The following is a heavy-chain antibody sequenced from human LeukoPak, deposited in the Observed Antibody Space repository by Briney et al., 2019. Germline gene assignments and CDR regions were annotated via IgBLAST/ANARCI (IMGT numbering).Heavy chain of an antibody. CDR1: GFTFSNFG. CDR2: ISYDGSIK. J-gene: IGHJ4*02. Sequence: GGSLRLSCAASGFTFSNFGMHWVRQAPGKGLEWVAVISYDGSIKYYADSVKGRFTISRDNSKNTLYLQMSSLRAEDTAIYYCAKGASYYGSGSFFDYWGQGTLVTVSS. D-gene: IGHD3-10*01. CDR3: AKGASYYGSGSFFDY. V-gene: IGHV3-30*18.